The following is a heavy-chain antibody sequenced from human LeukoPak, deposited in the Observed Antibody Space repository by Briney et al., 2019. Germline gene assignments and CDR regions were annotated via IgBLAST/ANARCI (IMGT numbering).Heavy chain of an antibody. CDR3: AGTITPDYGGADAFDI. Sequence: ASVKVSCKASGYTFTSYGISWVRQAPGQALEWMGWISAYNGNTNYAQKLQGRVTVTTDTSTSTAYMELRSLRSDDTAVYYCAGTITPDYGGADAFDIWGQGTMVTVSS. V-gene: IGHV1-18*01. CDR1: GYTFTSYG. J-gene: IGHJ3*02. D-gene: IGHD4-23*01. CDR2: ISAYNGNT.